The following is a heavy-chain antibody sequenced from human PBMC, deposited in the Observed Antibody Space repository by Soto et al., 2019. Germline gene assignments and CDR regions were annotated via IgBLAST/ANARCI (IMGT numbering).Heavy chain of an antibody. D-gene: IGHD2-21*01. CDR2: VYDNGRP. CDR3: ARGVWSSPPQY. V-gene: IGHV4-59*01. J-gene: IGHJ4*02. Sequence: SETLSLTCTISGGSISVYYWSWIRQSPRQGLEWIGYVYDNGRPYYSPSLKSRVIISADTSKNQISLKLTSATAAGTAVYYCARGVWSSPPQYWGRGAPVTVSS. CDR1: GGSISVYY.